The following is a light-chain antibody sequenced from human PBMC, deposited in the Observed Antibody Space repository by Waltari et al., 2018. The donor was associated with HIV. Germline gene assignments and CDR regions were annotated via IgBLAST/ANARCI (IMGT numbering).Light chain of an antibody. CDR1: TGALPTGYY. CDR3: LLYYDGVRV. J-gene: IGLJ3*02. CDR2: STN. V-gene: IGLV7-43*01. Sequence: QTVVTQDPSHIVSPGGTVTPPCASNTGALPTGYYPNWSQQKPGQAPRALIYSTNNKHSWTPARFSGSLLGGKAALTLSGVQPEDEAEYYCLLYYDGVRVFGGGTKLTVL.